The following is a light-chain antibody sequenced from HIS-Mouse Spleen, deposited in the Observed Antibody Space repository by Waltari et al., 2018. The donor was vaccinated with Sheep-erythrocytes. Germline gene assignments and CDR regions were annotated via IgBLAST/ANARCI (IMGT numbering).Light chain of an antibody. CDR1: SSNLGAGYD. CDR2: GNS. J-gene: IGLJ2*01. V-gene: IGLV1-40*01. CDR3: QSYDSSLSAVV. Sequence: QSVLPQPPSVSGAPGQRVTISCTGSSSNLGAGYDVSWYQQLPGTAPKLLIYGNSNRPSGVPDRFSGSKSGTSASLAITGLQAEDEADYYCQSYDSSLSAVVFGGGTKLTVL.